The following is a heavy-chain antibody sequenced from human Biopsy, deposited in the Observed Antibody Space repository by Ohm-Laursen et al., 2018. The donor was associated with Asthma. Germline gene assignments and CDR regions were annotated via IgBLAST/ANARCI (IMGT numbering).Heavy chain of an antibody. Sequence: SSVKVSCKPLGGTFNTYVVGWVRQAPGQGLEWMGGINSVFGTTTYPQKFQDRVTITADDSTSTVYMELSSLRSEDTAVYYCARKAGSCISRTCYSLDFWGQGTLVTVSS. D-gene: IGHD2-15*01. J-gene: IGHJ4*02. CDR3: ARKAGSCISRTCYSLDF. CDR1: GGTFNTYV. CDR2: INSVFGTT. V-gene: IGHV1-69*01.